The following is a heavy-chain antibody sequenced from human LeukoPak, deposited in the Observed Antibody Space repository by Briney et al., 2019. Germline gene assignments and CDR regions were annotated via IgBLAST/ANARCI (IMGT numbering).Heavy chain of an antibody. D-gene: IGHD2-21*02. V-gene: IGHV1-3*04. CDR2: INIGNGNT. Sequence: GASVKVSCKASGYTFTNYAIHWVRQAPGQRLEWMGWINIGNGNTKFSQKVQGRVTVTRDTSASTAYMDLSSLRSEDTAVYYCARNTETAIPLPYYFDYWGQGTLVTVSS. CDR3: ARNTETAIPLPYYFDY. CDR1: GYTFTNYA. J-gene: IGHJ4*02.